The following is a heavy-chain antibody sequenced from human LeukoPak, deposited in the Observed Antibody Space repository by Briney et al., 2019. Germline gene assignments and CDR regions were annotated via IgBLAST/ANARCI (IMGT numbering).Heavy chain of an antibody. CDR3: AIQGPDCSGGSCYLDF. J-gene: IGHJ4*02. D-gene: IGHD2-15*01. CDR2: TYGGVPDT. V-gene: IGHV5-51*01. Sequence: GESLKISCQGSGYRFTTHWIAWVRQMPGKGLEWMGITYGGVPDTRYSPSFQGQVTISADKSINTAYLQWSSLKASDTAMYYCAIQGPDCSGGSCYLDFWGQGTLVTVSS. CDR1: GYRFTTHW.